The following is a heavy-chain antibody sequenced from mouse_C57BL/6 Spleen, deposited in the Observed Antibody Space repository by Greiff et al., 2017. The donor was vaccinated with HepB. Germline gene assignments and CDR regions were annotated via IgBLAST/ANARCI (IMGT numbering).Heavy chain of an antibody. CDR3: ASPLLTGDAMDY. CDR1: GYSFTGYY. D-gene: IGHD1-2*01. V-gene: IGHV1-42*01. CDR2: INPSTGGT. Sequence: VQLQQSGPELVKPGASVKISCKASGYSFTGYYMNWVKQSPEKSLEWIGEINPSTGGTTYNQKFKAKATLTVDKSSSTAYMQLKSLTSEDSAVYYCASPLLTGDAMDYWGQGTSVTVSS. J-gene: IGHJ4*01.